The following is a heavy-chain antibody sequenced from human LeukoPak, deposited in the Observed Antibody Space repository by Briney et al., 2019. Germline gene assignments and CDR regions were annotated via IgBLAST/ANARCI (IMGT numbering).Heavy chain of an antibody. J-gene: IGHJ1*01. CDR3: ARGLSSGPTIFQH. CDR1: GYTFTGYY. Sequence: ASAKVSCKASGYTFTGYYMHCVRQDPGQGLQWVGWINPNSGGTNYAQKFQGRVTMTRDTSISTAYMELSRLSSDDTAVYYCARGLSSGPTIFQHWGQGTLVTVSS. D-gene: IGHD6-19*01. V-gene: IGHV1-2*02. CDR2: INPNSGGT.